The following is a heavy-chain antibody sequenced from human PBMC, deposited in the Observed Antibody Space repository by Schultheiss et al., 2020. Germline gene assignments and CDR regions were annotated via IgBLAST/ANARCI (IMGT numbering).Heavy chain of an antibody. CDR1: GGSISSGSYY. J-gene: IGHJ4*02. CDR2: IYYSGST. Sequence: SETLSLTCTVSGGSISSGSYYWSWIRQHPGKGLEWIGYIYYSGSTYYNPSLKSRVTISVDTSKNQFSLKLSSVTAADTAVYYCARFDYVDTEDFDYWGQGTLVTVSS. V-gene: IGHV4-31*03. CDR3: ARFDYVDTEDFDY. D-gene: IGHD4-17*01.